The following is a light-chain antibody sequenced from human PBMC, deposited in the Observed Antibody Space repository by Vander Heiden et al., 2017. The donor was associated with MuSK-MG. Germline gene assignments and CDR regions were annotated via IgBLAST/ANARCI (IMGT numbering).Light chain of an antibody. V-gene: IGKV1-9*01. J-gene: IGKJ3*01. Sequence: DIQLTQSPSFLSASVGDRVTITCRASQGISSYLAWYQQKPGKAPKLLIYAASTLQGGVPSRFSGSGSGTEFALTISSLQPEDFATYYCQQLNSYPFTFRPGTKVDIK. CDR1: QGISSY. CDR3: QQLNSYPFT. CDR2: AAS.